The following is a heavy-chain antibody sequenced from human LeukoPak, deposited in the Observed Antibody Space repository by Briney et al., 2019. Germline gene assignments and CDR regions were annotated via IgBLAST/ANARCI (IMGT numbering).Heavy chain of an antibody. CDR2: IYYSGST. V-gene: IGHV4-39*01. Sequence: SETLSLTCTVSGGSISSSSYYWGWIRQPPGKGLEWIGSIYYSGSTYYNPSLKSRVTISVDTPKNQFSLKLSSVTAADTAVYYCARHGGYSYGYIPYWGQGTLVTVSS. D-gene: IGHD5-18*01. CDR3: ARHGGYSYGYIPY. J-gene: IGHJ4*02. CDR1: GGSISSSSYY.